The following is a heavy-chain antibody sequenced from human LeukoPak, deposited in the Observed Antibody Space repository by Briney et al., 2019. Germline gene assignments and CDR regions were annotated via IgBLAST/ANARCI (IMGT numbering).Heavy chain of an antibody. V-gene: IGHV4-39*07. D-gene: IGHD5-18*01. CDR1: GGSISSSSYY. CDR3: ARRGYTYGWGWFDP. J-gene: IGHJ5*02. CDR2: IYYSGST. Sequence: SETLSLTCTVSGGSISSSSYYWGWIRQPPGKGLEWIGSIYYSGSTYYNPSLKSRVTISVDTSKNQLSLKLSSVTAADTAVYYCARRGYTYGWGWFDPWGQGTLVTVSS.